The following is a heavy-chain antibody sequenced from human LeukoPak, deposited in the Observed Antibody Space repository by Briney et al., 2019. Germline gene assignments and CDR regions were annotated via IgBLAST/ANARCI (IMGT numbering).Heavy chain of an antibody. CDR3: AREPPYYYDSSGLDY. CDR2: ISAYNGNT. V-gene: IGHV1-18*01. CDR1: GYTFTSYG. D-gene: IGHD3-22*01. J-gene: IGHJ4*02. Sequence: GASVKVSCKASGYTFTSYGISWVRQAPGQGLEWMGWISAYNGNTSYAQKLQGRVTMTTDTSTSTAYMELRSLRSDDTAVYYCAREPPYYYDSSGLDYWGQGTLVTVSS.